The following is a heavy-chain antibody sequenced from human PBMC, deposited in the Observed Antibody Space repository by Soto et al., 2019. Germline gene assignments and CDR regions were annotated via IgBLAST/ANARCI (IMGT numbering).Heavy chain of an antibody. CDR3: ARWDGYGDE. J-gene: IGHJ4*02. CDR1: GFTFSTYS. D-gene: IGHD5-12*01. V-gene: IGHV3-23*01. Sequence: EVQLLESGGGLVQPGGSLRLSCAASGFTFSTYSLAWVAQAPGKGLAWVSGLRGGGANTFYADSVKGRFTISVDNSKNTVYLQMNSLRVEDTAVYYCARWDGYGDEWGQGTLVTVSS. CDR2: LRGGGANT.